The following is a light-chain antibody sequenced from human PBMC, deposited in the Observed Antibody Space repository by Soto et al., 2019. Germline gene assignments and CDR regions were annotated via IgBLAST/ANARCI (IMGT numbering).Light chain of an antibody. Sequence: ETVMTQSPATLSVSPGETVTLSCRASQSININLAWYQQKPGQAPRLLIYGESARATGIPARFSGTGSGTEFTLTISTLQSEDFAVYYCQQYNSWPWTFGQGTKVEIK. CDR3: QQYNSWPWT. J-gene: IGKJ1*01. V-gene: IGKV3-15*01. CDR1: QSININ. CDR2: GES.